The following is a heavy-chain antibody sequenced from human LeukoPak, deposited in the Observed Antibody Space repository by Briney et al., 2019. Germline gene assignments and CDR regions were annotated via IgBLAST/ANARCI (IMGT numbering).Heavy chain of an antibody. CDR1: GYTFTSYD. Sequence: GASVKVSCRASGYTFTSYDIIWVRQAPGQGLEWMGGIIPIFGTANYAQKFQGRVTITADESTSTAYMELSSLRSEDTAVYYCARDDRASITGTTMGYWGQGTLVTVSS. CDR2: IIPIFGTA. CDR3: ARDDRASITGTTMGY. D-gene: IGHD1-7*01. V-gene: IGHV1-69*13. J-gene: IGHJ4*02.